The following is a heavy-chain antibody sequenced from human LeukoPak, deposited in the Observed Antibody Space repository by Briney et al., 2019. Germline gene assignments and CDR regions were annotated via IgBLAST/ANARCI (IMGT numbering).Heavy chain of an antibody. CDR2: IYYSGST. Sequence: SETLSLTCTVSGGSISSYYWSWIRQPPGKGLEWIGYIYYSGSTNYNPSLKSRVTISLDTSINQFSLKLSSVTAADTAFYYCASSFHRRAAAGTWAFDYWGRGTLVTVSS. J-gene: IGHJ4*02. D-gene: IGHD6-13*01. V-gene: IGHV4-59*01. CDR3: ASSFHRRAAAGTWAFDY. CDR1: GGSISSYY.